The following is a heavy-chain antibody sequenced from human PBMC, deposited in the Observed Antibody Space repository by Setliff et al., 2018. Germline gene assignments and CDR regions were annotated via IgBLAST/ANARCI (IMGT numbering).Heavy chain of an antibody. J-gene: IGHJ6*03. D-gene: IGHD6-13*01. CDR2: IKQDGSEK. CDR3: ARDSGSSSWISTFYYYYYYMDV. V-gene: IGHV3-7*01. Sequence: GESLKISCAASGFTVSGNDMTWVRQAPGKGLEWVSNIKQDGSEKHYVDSVKGRFTISRDNAKNSLYLQMNSLRAEDTAVYYCARDSGSSSWISTFYYYYYYMDVWGKGTTVTVSS. CDR1: GFTVSGND.